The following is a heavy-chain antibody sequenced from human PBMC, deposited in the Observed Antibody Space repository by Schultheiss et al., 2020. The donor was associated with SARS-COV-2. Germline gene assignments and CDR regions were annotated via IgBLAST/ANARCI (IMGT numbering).Heavy chain of an antibody. J-gene: IGHJ4*02. CDR2: IYYSGST. V-gene: IGHV4-59*12. Sequence: SETLSLTCIVSGGSISSYYWSWIRQPPGKGLEWIGYIYYSGSTNYNPSLKSRVTISVDTSKNQFSLKLSSVTAADTAVYYCARGRIVVPAAMRRSGNIDYWGQGTRVTVAS. CDR1: GGSISSYY. D-gene: IGHD2-2*01. CDR3: ARGRIVVPAAMRRSGNIDY.